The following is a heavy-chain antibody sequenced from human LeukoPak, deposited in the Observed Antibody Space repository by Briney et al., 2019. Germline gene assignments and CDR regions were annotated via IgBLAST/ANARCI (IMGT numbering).Heavy chain of an antibody. D-gene: IGHD6-19*01. CDR1: GGTFSSYA. J-gene: IGHJ4*02. V-gene: IGHV1-69*06. Sequence: GASVKVSCKASGGTFSSYAISWVRQAPGQGLEWMGGIIPIFGTANYAQKFQGRVTITADKSTSTAYMELSSLRSEGTAVYYCAREGVAVAGISSHFDYWGQGTLVTVSS. CDR2: IIPIFGTA. CDR3: AREGVAVAGISSHFDY.